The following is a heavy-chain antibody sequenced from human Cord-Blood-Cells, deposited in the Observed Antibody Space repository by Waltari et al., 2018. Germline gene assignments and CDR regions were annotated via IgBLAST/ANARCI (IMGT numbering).Heavy chain of an antibody. D-gene: IGHD2-8*01. CDR2: IIPIFGTA. J-gene: IGHJ3*02. CDR3: ASGYCTNGVCYDAFDI. Sequence: QVQLVQSGAKVKKPGSSVKVSCKASGGTFSSYAISWVRQAPGQGLEWMGGIIPIFGTANYAQKFQGRVTITADESTSTAYMELSSLRSEDTAVYYCASGYCTNGVCYDAFDIWGQGTMVTVSS. V-gene: IGHV1-69*01. CDR1: GGTFSSYA.